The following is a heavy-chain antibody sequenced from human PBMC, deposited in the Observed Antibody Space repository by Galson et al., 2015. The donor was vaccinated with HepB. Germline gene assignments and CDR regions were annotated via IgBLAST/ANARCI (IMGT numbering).Heavy chain of an antibody. CDR1: GYTFTGHY. J-gene: IGHJ4*02. Sequence: SVKVSCKASGYTFTGHYMHWVRQAPGQGLEWMGWINPISTITKYAQKFQGRVTMTRDTSISTAYMELSSLRSDDTAVYYCARDDAPITGTTGGPDYWGQGTLVTVSS. D-gene: IGHD1-20*01. V-gene: IGHV1-2*02. CDR3: ARDDAPITGTTGGPDY. CDR2: INPISTIT.